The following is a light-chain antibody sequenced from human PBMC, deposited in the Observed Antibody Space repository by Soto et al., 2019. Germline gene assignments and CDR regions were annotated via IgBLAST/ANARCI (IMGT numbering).Light chain of an antibody. V-gene: IGLV2-8*01. CDR3: CSYGGGNNFYV. CDR2: EVS. J-gene: IGLJ1*01. CDR1: RSDVGGYNY. Sequence: QSALTQPASVSGSPGQSITISCTGSRSDVGGYNYVSWYQHLPDKAPKLIIYEVSKRPSGVPDRFSGSKSGNTASLTVSGLQAEDEGDYYCCSYGGGNNFYVFGTGTKVTVL.